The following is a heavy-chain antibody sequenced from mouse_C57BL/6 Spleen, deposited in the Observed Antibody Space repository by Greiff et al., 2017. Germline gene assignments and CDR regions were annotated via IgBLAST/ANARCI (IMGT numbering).Heavy chain of an antibody. Sequence: VKLVESGPELVKPGASVKLSCKASGYTFTSYDINWVKQRPGQGLEWIGWIYPRDGSPKYNEKFKGKATLTVDTSSSTAYMELHSLTSEDSAVYFCARSLLRSWYFDVWGTGTTVTVSS. D-gene: IGHD1-1*01. CDR3: ARSLLRSWYFDV. CDR1: GYTFTSYD. J-gene: IGHJ1*03. CDR2: IYPRDGSP. V-gene: IGHV1-85*01.